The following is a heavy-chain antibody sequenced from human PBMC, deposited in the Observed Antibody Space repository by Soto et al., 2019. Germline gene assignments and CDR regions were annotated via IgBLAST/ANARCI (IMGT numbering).Heavy chain of an antibody. Sequence: GESLKISCKGSGYSFTSYWIGWVRQMPGKGLEWMGIIYPGDSDTRYSPSFQGQVTISADKSISTAYLQWSSLKASDTAMYYCARLGTDHDILTGPASYYYYGMDVWGQGTTVTVSS. CDR2: IYPGDSDT. J-gene: IGHJ6*02. CDR1: GYSFTSYW. CDR3: ARLGTDHDILTGPASYYYYGMDV. V-gene: IGHV5-51*01. D-gene: IGHD3-9*01.